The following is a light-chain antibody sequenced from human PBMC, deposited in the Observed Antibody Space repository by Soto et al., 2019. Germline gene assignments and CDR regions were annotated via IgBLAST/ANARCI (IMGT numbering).Light chain of an antibody. CDR1: QGISSY. CDR2: AAS. Sequence: AIRMTQSPSSFSTSTGARVPITCRASQGISSYLAWYQQKPGKAPKLLIYAASTLQSGVPSRFSGSGSGTDFTLTISCLQSEDFATYYCRQYYSYPRTFGQGTKVDIK. CDR3: RQYYSYPRT. J-gene: IGKJ1*01. V-gene: IGKV1-8*01.